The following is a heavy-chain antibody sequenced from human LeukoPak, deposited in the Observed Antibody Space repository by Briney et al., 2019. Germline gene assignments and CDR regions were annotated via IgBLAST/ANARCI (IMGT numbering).Heavy chain of an antibody. CDR3: AREIVGAIKSYFDY. J-gene: IGHJ4*02. V-gene: IGHV3-7*01. D-gene: IGHD1-26*01. CDR2: IRQDGGLK. Sequence: PGGSLRLSCTASGFTFSSYWMSWVRQAPGKGLEWVANIRQDGGLKHYVDSVKGRFTISRDNAENPLYLQMNSLRAEDTAVYYCAREIVGAIKSYFDYWGQGTLVTASS. CDR1: GFTFSSYW.